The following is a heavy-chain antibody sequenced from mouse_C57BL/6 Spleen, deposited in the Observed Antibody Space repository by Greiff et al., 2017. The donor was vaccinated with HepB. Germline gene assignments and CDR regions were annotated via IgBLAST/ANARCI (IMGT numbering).Heavy chain of an antibody. Sequence: VQLQQSGAELVKPGASVKISCKASGYAFSSYWMNWVKQRPGKGLEWIGQIYPGDGDTNYNGKFKGKATLTADKSSSTAYMQLSSLTSEDSAVYFCARFQVTTVVPYYFDYWGQGTTLTVSS. CDR3: ARFQVTTVVPYYFDY. J-gene: IGHJ2*01. V-gene: IGHV1-80*01. D-gene: IGHD1-1*01. CDR2: IYPGDGDT. CDR1: GYAFSSYW.